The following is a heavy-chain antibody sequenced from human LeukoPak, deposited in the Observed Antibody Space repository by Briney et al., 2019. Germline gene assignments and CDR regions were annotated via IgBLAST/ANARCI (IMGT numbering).Heavy chain of an antibody. CDR1: GGSISSYY. Sequence: SDTLSLTCTVSGGSISSYYWSWIRQPAGKGLEWIGRIYTSGSTSYNPSLKSRVTMSVDTSKNQFSLKLSSVTAADTAVYYCARGGSGSYYRFGYYYYMDVWGKGTTVTISS. CDR3: ARGGSGSYYRFGYYYYMDV. J-gene: IGHJ6*03. V-gene: IGHV4-4*07. D-gene: IGHD3-10*01. CDR2: IYTSGST.